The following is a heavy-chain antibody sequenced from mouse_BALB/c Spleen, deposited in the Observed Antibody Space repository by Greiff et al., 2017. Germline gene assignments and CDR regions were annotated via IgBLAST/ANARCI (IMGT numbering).Heavy chain of an antibody. V-gene: IGHV1-7*01. CDR2: INPSTGYT. CDR3: ARSARAPQAMDY. D-gene: IGHD3-1*01. J-gene: IGHJ4*01. Sequence: VMLVESGAELAKPGASVKMSCKASGYTFTSYWMHWVKQRPGQGLEWIGYINPSTGYTEYNQKFKDKATLTADKSSSTAYMQLSSLTSEDSAVYYCARSARAPQAMDYWGQGTSVTVSS. CDR1: GYTFTSYW.